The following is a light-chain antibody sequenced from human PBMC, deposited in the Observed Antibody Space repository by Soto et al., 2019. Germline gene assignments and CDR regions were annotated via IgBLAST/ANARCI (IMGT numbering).Light chain of an antibody. CDR2: SNN. CDR1: SSNIGRDT. Sequence: QAVVTQPPSASATPGQRVTISCSGGSSNIGRDTVTWYKQLPGTAPKLLIYSNNQRPSGVPDRFSGSKSGTSASLAVSGLQSEDEADYYCAAWDGSMNGWVFGGGTKRTVL. J-gene: IGLJ3*02. CDR3: AAWDGSMNGWV. V-gene: IGLV1-44*01.